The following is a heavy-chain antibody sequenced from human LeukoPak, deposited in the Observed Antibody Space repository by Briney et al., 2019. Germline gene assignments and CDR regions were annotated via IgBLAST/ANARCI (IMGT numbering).Heavy chain of an antibody. CDR1: TFTFSIYG. CDR2: IRSYSSYI. CDR3: ARFAEVYYYVDV. V-gene: IGHV3-21*01. Sequence: GGSLRLSCAASTFTFSIYGMSWVRQAPGKGLEWVASIRSYSSYIHYADSVKGRFTISRDDAKQSLYLQMNSLRAEDTAVYFCARFAEVYYYVDVWGTGTTVIVSS. D-gene: IGHD2-21*01. J-gene: IGHJ6*03.